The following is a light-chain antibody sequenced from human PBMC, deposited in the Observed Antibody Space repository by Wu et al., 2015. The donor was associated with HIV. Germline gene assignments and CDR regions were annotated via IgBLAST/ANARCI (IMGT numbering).Light chain of an antibody. Sequence: DIVMTQSPATLSVSPGERATLSCRASQSVSSNLAWYQQKPGQAPRLLIYGASTRATGIPARFSGSGSGTEFTLTINSLQSEDFAVYYCQQRINWPLFTFGPGTRVDIK. V-gene: IGKV3-15*01. J-gene: IGKJ3*01. CDR2: GAS. CDR1: QSVSSN. CDR3: QQRINWPLFT.